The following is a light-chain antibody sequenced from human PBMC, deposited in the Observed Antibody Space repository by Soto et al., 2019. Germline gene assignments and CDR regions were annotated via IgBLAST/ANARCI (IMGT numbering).Light chain of an antibody. CDR3: AAWDDSLSGPV. J-gene: IGLJ2*01. CDR2: RNT. V-gene: IGLV1-47*01. Sequence: QSVLTQPPSASGTPGQRVTISCSGSSSNIGSNYVYWYQQLPGTAPKLLIYRNTQRPSGVPVRFSGSKSGTSASLAISGLRSEDEADYYCAAWDDSLSGPVFGGGTQLTVL. CDR1: SSNIGSNY.